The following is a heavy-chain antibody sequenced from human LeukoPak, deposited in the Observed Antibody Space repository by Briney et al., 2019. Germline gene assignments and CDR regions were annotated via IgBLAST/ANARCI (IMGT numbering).Heavy chain of an antibody. CDR3: ASRLAVAGTVMHDAFDI. Sequence: PSETLSLTCAVSGGSISSSSYYWGWIRQPPGKGLEWIGSIYYSGSTYYNPSLKSRVTISVDTSKNQFSLKLSSVTAADTAVYYCASRLAVAGTVMHDAFDIWGQGTMVTVSS. J-gene: IGHJ3*02. V-gene: IGHV4-39*07. CDR1: GGSISSSSYY. CDR2: IYYSGST. D-gene: IGHD6-19*01.